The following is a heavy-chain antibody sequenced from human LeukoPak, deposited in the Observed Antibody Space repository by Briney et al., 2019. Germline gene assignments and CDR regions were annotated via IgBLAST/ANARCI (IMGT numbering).Heavy chain of an antibody. J-gene: IGHJ5*02. D-gene: IGHD2-15*01. CDR3: ARDMLHYNWFDP. Sequence: GRSLRLSCAASGFTFDDYAMHWVRQAPGKGPEWVSGISWNSGSIGYADSVKGRFTISRDNAKNSLYLQMNSLRAEDMALYYCARDMLHYNWFDPWGQGTLVTVSS. CDR1: GFTFDDYA. CDR2: ISWNSGSI. V-gene: IGHV3-9*03.